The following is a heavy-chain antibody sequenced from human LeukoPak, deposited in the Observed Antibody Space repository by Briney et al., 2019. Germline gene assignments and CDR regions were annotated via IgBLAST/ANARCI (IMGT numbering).Heavy chain of an antibody. CDR2: IYYSGST. V-gene: IGHV4-59*08. D-gene: IGHD2-2*01. CDR3: ARQAGRPHARLDFDY. CDR1: GGSISSYY. J-gene: IGHJ4*02. Sequence: SETLSLTCTVSGGSISSYYWSWIRQPPGKGLEWIGYIYYSGSTNYNPSLKSRVTISVDTSKNQFSLKLSSVTAADTAVYYCARQAGRPHARLDFDYWGQGTLVTVSS.